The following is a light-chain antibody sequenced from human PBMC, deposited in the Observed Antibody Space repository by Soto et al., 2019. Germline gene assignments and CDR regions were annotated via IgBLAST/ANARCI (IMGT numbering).Light chain of an antibody. CDR3: QQYGRSPWT. J-gene: IGKJ1*01. V-gene: IGKV3-20*01. CDR2: GAS. CDR1: QSVTSSY. Sequence: EIVLTQSPGTLSLSPGERATLSCRASQSVTSSYLAWYQQKPGQAPRLLIYGASSRATGIPDRFSGSGSATYFTLTISRLATEDFAVDYCQQYGRSPWTFGQGNKVEIK.